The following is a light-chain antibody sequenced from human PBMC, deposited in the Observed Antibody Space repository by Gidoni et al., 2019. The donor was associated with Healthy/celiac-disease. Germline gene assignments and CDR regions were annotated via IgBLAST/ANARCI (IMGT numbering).Light chain of an antibody. V-gene: IGKV1-33*01. J-gene: IGKJ2*01. CDR3: QQYDNLYT. CDR1: QDISNY. CDR2: DAS. Sequence: TQSPSSLSASVGDRVTITCQASQDISNYLNWYQQKPGKAPKLLIYDASNLETGVPSRFSGSGSGTDFTFTISSLQPEDIATYYCQQYDNLYTFGQXTKLEIK.